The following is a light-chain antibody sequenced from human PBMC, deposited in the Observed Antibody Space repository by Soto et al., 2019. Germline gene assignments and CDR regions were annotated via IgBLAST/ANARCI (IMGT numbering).Light chain of an antibody. J-gene: IGKJ5*01. V-gene: IGKV3-20*01. CDR1: QSVSDY. CDR2: ADS. Sequence: EIVLTQSPAALSLSSGETATLSCRPSQSVSDYIGWYQQTPGQATRLLIYADSNRATGIPARFSGSGSGTDFTLKLSRLQPEDFSVYYCQQSGSSQITVGQYTRLAIK. CDR3: QQSGSSQIT.